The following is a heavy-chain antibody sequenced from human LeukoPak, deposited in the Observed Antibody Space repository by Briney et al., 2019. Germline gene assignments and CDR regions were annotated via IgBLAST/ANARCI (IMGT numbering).Heavy chain of an antibody. J-gene: IGHJ5*02. CDR3: ARDPTRLWFGEGFDP. CDR1: GFTFSSYE. V-gene: IGHV3-48*03. D-gene: IGHD3-10*01. CDR2: ISSSGSTI. Sequence: GGSLRLSCAASGFTFSSYEMNWVRQAPGKGLEWVSYISSSGSTIYYADSVKGRFTISRDNAKNSLYLQMNSLRAEDTAVYYCARDPTRLWFGEGFDPWGQGTLVTVSS.